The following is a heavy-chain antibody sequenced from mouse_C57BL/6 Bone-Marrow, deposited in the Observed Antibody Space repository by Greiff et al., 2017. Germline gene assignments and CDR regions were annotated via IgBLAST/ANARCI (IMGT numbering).Heavy chain of an antibody. CDR3: ARIYYYGSRLYYYAMDY. Sequence: QVQLQQPGTELVKPGASVKLSCKASGYTFTSYWMHWVKQRPGQGLEWIGNINPSNGGTNYNEKFKSKATLTVDKSSSTAYMQLSSLTSEDSAVYYCARIYYYGSRLYYYAMDYWGQGTSVTVSS. V-gene: IGHV1-53*01. D-gene: IGHD1-1*01. CDR2: INPSNGGT. CDR1: GYTFTSYW. J-gene: IGHJ4*01.